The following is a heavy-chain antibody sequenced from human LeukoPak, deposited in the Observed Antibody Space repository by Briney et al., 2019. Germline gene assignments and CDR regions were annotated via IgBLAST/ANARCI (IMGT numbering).Heavy chain of an antibody. Sequence: SETLSLTCTVSGDSVTNYYWSWIRQHAGKGLGWIGRIYTDENTNYNPSLKSRVTMSVDASKNQFSLKLSSVTAADTAVYYCARGPNWNYYYYGVDVWGQGTTVTVSS. V-gene: IGHV4-4*07. CDR1: GDSVTNYY. J-gene: IGHJ6*02. CDR2: IYTDENT. D-gene: IGHD1-20*01. CDR3: ARGPNWNYYYYGVDV.